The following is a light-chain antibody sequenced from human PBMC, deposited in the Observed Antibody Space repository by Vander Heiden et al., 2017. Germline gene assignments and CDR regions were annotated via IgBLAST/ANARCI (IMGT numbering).Light chain of an antibody. J-gene: IGLJ1*01. CDR2: DVS. Sequence: QSALTQPASVSGSPGQSITISCTGTSRDVGYYNFVSWYQQNPGKAPKLMIYDVSNRPSGVSNRFSGSKSGNTASLTISGLQAEDEADYYCSSYTSSATFVFGTGTKVA. CDR1: SRDVGYYNF. V-gene: IGLV2-14*01. CDR3: SSYTSSATFV.